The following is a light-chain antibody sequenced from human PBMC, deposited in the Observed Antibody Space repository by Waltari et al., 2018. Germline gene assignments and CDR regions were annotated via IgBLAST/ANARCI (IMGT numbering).Light chain of an antibody. CDR1: SLRRYY. V-gene: IGLV3-19*01. Sequence: SSELTQDPTVSVALGQTVRITCPGDSLRRYYPRWYQQRPGQAPILVFYGQGSRPSGIPDRFSGSISGNTASLTITGAQAEDEADYYCHSRDSSSTRFFGGGTRLTV. CDR3: HSRDSSSTRF. J-gene: IGLJ2*01. CDR2: GQG.